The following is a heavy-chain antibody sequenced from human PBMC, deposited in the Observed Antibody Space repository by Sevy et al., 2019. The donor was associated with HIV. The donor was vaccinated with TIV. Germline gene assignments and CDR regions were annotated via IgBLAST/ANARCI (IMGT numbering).Heavy chain of an antibody. CDR3: VAVYCTGGRCYWFDP. CDR1: GFTFINYN. D-gene: IGHD2-15*01. Sequence: GGSLGLSFAAPGFTFINYNLNWARLAPGKGLNWFSSISGDGVYVHYADSVKGRFTISRDNAKNSLYLQMNSLRVEDTAVYYCVAVYCTGGRCYWFDPWGQGTLVTVSS. CDR2: ISGDGVYV. V-gene: IGHV3-21*01. J-gene: IGHJ5*02.